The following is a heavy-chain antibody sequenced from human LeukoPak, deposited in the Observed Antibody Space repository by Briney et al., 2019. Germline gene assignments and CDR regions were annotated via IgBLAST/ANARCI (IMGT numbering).Heavy chain of an antibody. CDR2: INTYGGST. CDR3: ARGRSAAEYDAFDI. D-gene: IGHD2-15*01. J-gene: IGHJ3*02. V-gene: IGHV3-64*01. CDR1: GFMFSTYA. Sequence: GGPLRLSCEVSGFMFSTYAMHWVRQAPGKGPEFVSGINTYGGSTHCAKSVKGRFTISRDNSKNTLYLQMGSLRAEDTAVYYCARGRSAAEYDAFDIWGQGTLVTVSS.